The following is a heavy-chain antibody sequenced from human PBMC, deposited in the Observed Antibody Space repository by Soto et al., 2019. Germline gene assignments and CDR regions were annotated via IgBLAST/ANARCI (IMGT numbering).Heavy chain of an antibody. D-gene: IGHD5-12*01. V-gene: IGHV4-31*03. CDR3: ARVDIVATIDY. Sequence: LSLTCTVSGGSISSGGYYWSWIRQHPGKGLEWIGYIYYSGSTYYNPSPKSRVTISVDTSKNQFSLKLSSVTAADTAVYYCARVDIVATIDYWGQGTLVTVSS. J-gene: IGHJ4*02. CDR2: IYYSGST. CDR1: GGSISSGGYY.